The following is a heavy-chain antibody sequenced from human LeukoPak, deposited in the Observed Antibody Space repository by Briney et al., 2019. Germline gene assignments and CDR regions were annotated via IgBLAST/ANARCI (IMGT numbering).Heavy chain of an antibody. D-gene: IGHD3-10*01. V-gene: IGHV4-34*01. J-gene: IGHJ5*02. CDR3: ARRQITMVRGSPVRFDP. CDR1: GGSFSGYY. Sequence: SETLSLTCAVYGGSFSGYYWSWIRQPPGKGLEWIGEINHSGSTNYNPSLKSRVTISVDTSKNQFSLKLSSVTAADTAVYYCARRQITMVRGSPVRFDPWGQGTLDTVSS. CDR2: INHSGST.